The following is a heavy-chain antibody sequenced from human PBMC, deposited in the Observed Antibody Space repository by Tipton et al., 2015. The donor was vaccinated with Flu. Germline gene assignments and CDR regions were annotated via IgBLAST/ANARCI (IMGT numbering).Heavy chain of an antibody. CDR1: GYPVADDYF. V-gene: IGHV4-38-2*01. J-gene: IGHJ5*02. CDR2: AHHTGST. CDR3: ARRDFSNYVSEPKNWFDP. Sequence: TLSLTCSVSGYPVADDYFWGWIRQPPGKGLEWIGNAHHTGSTYYNPSLKSRVTILVDRSRNQFSLKLTSVTATDTAVYYCARRDFSNYVSEPKNWFDPWGHGILVTVSS. D-gene: IGHD4-11*01.